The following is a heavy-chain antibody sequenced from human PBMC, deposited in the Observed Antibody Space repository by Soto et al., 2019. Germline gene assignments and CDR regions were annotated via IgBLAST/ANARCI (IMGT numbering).Heavy chain of an antibody. D-gene: IGHD4-17*01. Sequence: PGGSLRLSCAASGFTFSSYGMHWVRQAPGKGLEWVAVISYDGSNKYYADSVKGRFTISRDNSKNTLYLQMNSLRAEDTAVYYCAKSSLYGDYFDYWGQGTLVTVSS. CDR3: AKSSLYGDYFDY. V-gene: IGHV3-30*18. CDR2: ISYDGSNK. J-gene: IGHJ4*02. CDR1: GFTFSSYG.